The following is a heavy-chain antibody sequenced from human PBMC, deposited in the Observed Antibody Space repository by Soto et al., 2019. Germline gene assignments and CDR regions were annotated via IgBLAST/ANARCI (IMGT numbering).Heavy chain of an antibody. D-gene: IGHD2-2*02. Sequence: QVQLVQSGAEVKKPGSSVKVSCKASGGTFSSYAISWVRQAPGQGLEWKGGIIPIFGTANYAQKFQGRVTITADESTSTAYMELSSLRSEDTAVYYCARGGDCSSTGGYSGYYYGMDVWGQGTTVTVSS. CDR1: GGTFSSYA. J-gene: IGHJ6*02. CDR3: ARGGDCSSTGGYSGYYYGMDV. V-gene: IGHV1-69*01. CDR2: IIPIFGTA.